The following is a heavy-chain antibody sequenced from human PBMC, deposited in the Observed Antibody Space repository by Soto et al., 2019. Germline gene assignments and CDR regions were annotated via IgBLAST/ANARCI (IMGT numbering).Heavy chain of an antibody. V-gene: IGHV1-18*01. Sequence: QVHLVQSGAEVKKPGASVKVSCKASGYTFTSYGITWVRQAPGQGLEWMGWISAHNGNTDYAQKLQGRVIVTRDTSTSTAYMELRSLRSDDTAGSDCARGRYGDYWGQGALVTVSS. CDR3: ARGRYGDY. D-gene: IGHD1-1*01. J-gene: IGHJ4*02. CDR2: ISAHNGNT. CDR1: GYTFTSYG.